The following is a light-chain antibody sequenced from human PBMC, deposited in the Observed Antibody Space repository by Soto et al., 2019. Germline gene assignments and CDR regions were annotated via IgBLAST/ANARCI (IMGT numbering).Light chain of an antibody. CDR3: MQALQTRT. V-gene: IGKV2-28*01. CDR2: LGS. J-gene: IGKJ1*01. Sequence: EIVMPQSPLSLPVTPGEPASISCRSSQSLLHSNGYNYLDWYVQKPGQSPQLLIYLGSYRASGVPDRFSGSGSGTDFTLKISRVEAEDVGVYYCMQALQTRTFGQGTKVDIK. CDR1: QSLLHSNGYNY.